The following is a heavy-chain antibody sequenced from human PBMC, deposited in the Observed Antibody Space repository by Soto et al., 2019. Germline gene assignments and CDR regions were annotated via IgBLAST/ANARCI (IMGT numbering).Heavy chain of an antibody. CDR2: IIPIFGTA. Sequence: SVKVSCKXSGGTFSSYAISWVRQAPGQGLEWMGGIIPIFGTANYAQKFQGRVTITADESTSTAYMELSSLRSEDTAVYYCARGDHRRAYRDYYDSSGYHDAFDIWGQGTMVTVSS. J-gene: IGHJ3*02. D-gene: IGHD3-22*01. CDR3: ARGDHRRAYRDYYDSSGYHDAFDI. V-gene: IGHV1-69*13. CDR1: GGTFSSYA.